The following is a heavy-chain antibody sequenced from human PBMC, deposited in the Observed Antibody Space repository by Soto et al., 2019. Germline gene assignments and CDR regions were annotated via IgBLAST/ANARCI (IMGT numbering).Heavy chain of an antibody. CDR1: GGSISSSNW. J-gene: IGHJ4*02. V-gene: IGHV4-61*01. CDR3: AREYSNSPEDFDY. D-gene: IGHD6-6*01. CDR2: IYYTGST. Sequence: PSETLSLTCAVSGGSISSSNWWSWIRQPPGKGLEWIGYIYYTGSTNYNPSLESRVTISLDTSRNQFSLKLNSVTAADTAVFYFAREYSNSPEDFDYCGQGALVTVSS.